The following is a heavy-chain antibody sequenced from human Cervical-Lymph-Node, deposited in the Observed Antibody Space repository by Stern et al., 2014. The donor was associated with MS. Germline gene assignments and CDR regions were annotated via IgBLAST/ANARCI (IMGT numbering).Heavy chain of an antibody. CDR2: ISAYHGNP. V-gene: IGHV1-18*01. Sequence: QVQLVQSGAEVKKPGASVKVSCKASGFTFSSYGITWVRQAPGQGLEWMGWISAYHGNPNDAQKLQGRVAMPTDTSTSTAYMELRSLRSDDTAVYYCALRGSYYYYGMDVWGQGTTVTVSS. CDR3: ALRGSYYYYGMDV. CDR1: GFTFSSYG. J-gene: IGHJ6*02.